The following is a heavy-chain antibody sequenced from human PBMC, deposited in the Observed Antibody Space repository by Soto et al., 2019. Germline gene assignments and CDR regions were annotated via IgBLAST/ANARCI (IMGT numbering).Heavy chain of an antibody. CDR1: GFTFSSYS. V-gene: IGHV3-21*01. D-gene: IGHD6-6*01. CDR3: ARDLYSSSARYFDY. J-gene: IGHJ4*02. CDR2: ISSSSSYI. Sequence: EVQLVESGGGLVKPGGSLRLSCAASGFTFSSYSMNWVRQAPGKGLEWVSSISSSSSYIYYADSVKGRFTISRDNAKNSLYLQMNSLRSEDTAVYYCARDLYSSSARYFDYWGQGTLVTVSS.